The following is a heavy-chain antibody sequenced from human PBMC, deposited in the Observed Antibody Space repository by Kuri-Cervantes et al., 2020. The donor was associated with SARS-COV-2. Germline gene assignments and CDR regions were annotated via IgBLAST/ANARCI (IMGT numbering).Heavy chain of an antibody. J-gene: IGHJ6*02. V-gene: IGHV7-4-1*02. CDR1: GYTFTSYA. Sequence: VKVSCKASGYTFTSYAMNWVRQAPGQGLEWMGWINTNTGNPAYAQGFTGRFVFSLDTSVSTAYLQISSLKAEDTAVYYCARVITMIVVVNDYYYYGMDVWGQGTTVTVSS. CDR3: ARVITMIVVVNDYYYYGMDV. D-gene: IGHD3-22*01. CDR2: INTNTGNP.